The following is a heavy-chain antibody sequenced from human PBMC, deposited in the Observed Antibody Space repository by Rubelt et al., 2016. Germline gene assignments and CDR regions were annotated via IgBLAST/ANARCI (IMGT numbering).Heavy chain of an antibody. V-gene: IGHV4-31*03. CDR3: AKDWRGSGALDS. D-gene: IGHD3-10*01. Sequence: QVQLQESGPGPVKPSQTLSLTCTVSVGSITSGGYYWSWIRQHPGKGLEWIGYIHQSGSTYYNPSLKSRANISMYTSKNQVSLKLGSGTAADTAVYYCAKDWRGSGALDSWGQGRRVTVSS. CDR2: IHQSGST. CDR1: VGSITSGGYY. J-gene: IGHJ3*02.